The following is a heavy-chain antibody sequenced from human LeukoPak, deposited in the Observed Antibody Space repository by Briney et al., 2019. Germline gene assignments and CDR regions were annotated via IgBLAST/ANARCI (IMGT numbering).Heavy chain of an antibody. J-gene: IGHJ3*02. CDR2: INPNSGGT. CDR1: GYTFTGYY. CDR3: AMGNYYDSSGYYGDAFDI. Sequence: ASVKVSCKASGYTFTGYYMHWVRQAPGQGLEWMGWINPNSGGTNYAQKFQGRVTITRNTSISTAYMELSSLRSEDTAVYYCAMGNYYDSSGYYGDAFDIWGQGTMVTVSS. V-gene: IGHV1-2*02. D-gene: IGHD3-22*01.